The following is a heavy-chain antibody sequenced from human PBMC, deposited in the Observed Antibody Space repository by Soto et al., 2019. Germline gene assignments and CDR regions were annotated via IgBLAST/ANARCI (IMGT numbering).Heavy chain of an antibody. Sequence: QVXLQESGPGLVAPSGTLSLTCTLSGGSVRAPDWWSWVRXSPDKGLEWIAEVHISGHSNYNPSLRSRVSVSIDSSKNQFYLNLNSVTAADTAIYYCARVPQGCSAHSCYFDPWGQGTQVTISS. J-gene: IGHJ5*01. V-gene: IGHV4-4*02. CDR3: ARVPQGCSAHSCYFDP. CDR2: VHISGHS. D-gene: IGHD2-15*01. CDR1: GGSVRAPDW.